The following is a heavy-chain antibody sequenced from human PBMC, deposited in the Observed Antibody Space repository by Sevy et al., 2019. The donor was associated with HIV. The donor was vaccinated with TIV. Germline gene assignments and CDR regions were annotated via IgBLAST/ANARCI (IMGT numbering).Heavy chain of an antibody. V-gene: IGHV1-18*01. CDR3: ARAPSGSQGPGQYFHH. D-gene: IGHD1-26*01. CDR1: GYTFTYYH. Sequence: ASVKVSCKASGYTFTYYHITWVRQAPGQGLEWMGRITPNNGHTNIAQRLQGRVTMTTDTSTSTAYLELRSLTSDDTAVYYCARAPSGSQGPGQYFHHWGQGTLVTVSP. J-gene: IGHJ1*01. CDR2: ITPNNGHT.